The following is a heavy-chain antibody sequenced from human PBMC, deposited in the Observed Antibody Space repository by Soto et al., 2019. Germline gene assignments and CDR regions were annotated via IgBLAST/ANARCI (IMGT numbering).Heavy chain of an antibody. D-gene: IGHD1-26*01. CDR3: AAAPPSTTFDY. J-gene: IGHJ4*02. CDR2: IYYSGST. CDR1: GGSISSYY. V-gene: IGHV4-59*01. Sequence: SETLSLTCTVSGGSISSYYWSWIRQPPGKGLEWIGYIYYSGSTNYNPSLKSRVTISVDTSKNQFSLKLSSVTAADTAVYYCAAAPPSTTFDYWGQGTLVTVSS.